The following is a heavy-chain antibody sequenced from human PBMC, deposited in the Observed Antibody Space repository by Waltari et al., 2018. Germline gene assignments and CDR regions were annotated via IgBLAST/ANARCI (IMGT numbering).Heavy chain of an antibody. CDR2: IIPIVGTA. V-gene: IGHV1-69*05. J-gene: IGHJ4*02. CDR1: GGTFSSYA. D-gene: IGHD3-3*01. CDR3: ARSRFWSGYSYFDY. Sequence: QVQLVQSGAEVKKPGSSVTVSCKASGGTFSSYAISWVRQAPGQGLEWRGGIIPIVGTANYAQKCQGRVTIPTDESTSTAYMELSSLRSEDTAVYYCARSRFWSGYSYFDYWGQGTLVTVSS.